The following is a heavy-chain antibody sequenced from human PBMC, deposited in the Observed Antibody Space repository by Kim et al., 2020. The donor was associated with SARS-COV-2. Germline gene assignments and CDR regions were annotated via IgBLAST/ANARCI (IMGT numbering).Heavy chain of an antibody. J-gene: IGHJ4*02. CDR3: AIKYSGYDYFDY. Sequence: NYAEKCQGRVTITADETTSTTYMELSSLRSEDTAVYYCAIKYSGYDYFDYWGQGTLVTVSS. V-gene: IGHV1-69*01. D-gene: IGHD5-12*01.